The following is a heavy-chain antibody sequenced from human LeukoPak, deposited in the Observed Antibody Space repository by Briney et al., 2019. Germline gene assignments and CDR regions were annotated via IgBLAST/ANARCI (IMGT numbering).Heavy chain of an antibody. J-gene: IGHJ4*02. CDR1: GFTFITYT. V-gene: IGHV3-21*04. CDR3: AKLPSTIWTLDY. D-gene: IGHD6-13*01. Sequence: PGGSLRLSCAASGFTFITYTMGWVREAGGKGLEWVSSISSSRDYISYADSVKGRFTISRDNSKNTLYLQMNNLRAEDTAVYYCAKLPSTIWTLDYWGQGTLVTASS. CDR2: ISSSRDYI.